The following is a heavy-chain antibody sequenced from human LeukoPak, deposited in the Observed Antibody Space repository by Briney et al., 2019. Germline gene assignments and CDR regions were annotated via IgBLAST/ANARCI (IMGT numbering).Heavy chain of an antibody. J-gene: IGHJ4*02. D-gene: IGHD3-22*01. Sequence: GASVKVSCKASGYTFTSYYMHWVRQAPGQGLEWMGIINPSGGSTSYAQKFQGRVTMTRDTSTSTAYMELRSLRSDDTAVYYCARDQTPYYDSSGYFPPNYWGQGTLVTVSS. CDR1: GYTFTSYY. V-gene: IGHV1-46*01. CDR3: ARDQTPYYDSSGYFPPNY. CDR2: INPSGGST.